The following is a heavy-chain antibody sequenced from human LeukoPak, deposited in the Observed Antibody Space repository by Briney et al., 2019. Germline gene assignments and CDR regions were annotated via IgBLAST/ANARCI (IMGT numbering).Heavy chain of an antibody. D-gene: IGHD1-26*01. J-gene: IGHJ4*02. V-gene: IGHV1-46*01. CDR3: ARGPYRYFDY. Sequence: ASVKVSCKASGYTFTRYYIHWVRQPPGQGLERMGIINPSGGGTSYTKKFQGRVTMNGDTSKSTVYMELRSLRFEDTAVYYCARGPYRYFDYWGQGTLVTVSS. CDR2: INPSGGGT. CDR1: GYTFTRYY.